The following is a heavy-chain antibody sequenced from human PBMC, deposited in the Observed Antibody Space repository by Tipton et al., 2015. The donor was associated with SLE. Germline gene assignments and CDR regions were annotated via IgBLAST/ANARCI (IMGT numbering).Heavy chain of an antibody. CDR1: GDSINSYY. D-gene: IGHD6-6*01. CDR2: IYYSGST. J-gene: IGHJ5*02. CDR3: ARRLAWQLGVVGWFGP. Sequence: TLSLTCTVSGDSINSYYWGWIRQPPGKGLEWIGSIYYSGSTYYNPSLKSRVTISVDTPRNQFSLKQSSGTAADTAVYYCARRLAWQLGVVGWFGPWGQGTLVTVSS. V-gene: IGHV4-39*01.